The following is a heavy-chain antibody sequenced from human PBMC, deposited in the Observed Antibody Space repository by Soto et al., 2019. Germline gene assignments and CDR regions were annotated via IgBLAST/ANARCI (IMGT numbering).Heavy chain of an antibody. D-gene: IGHD3-10*01. CDR1: GGSFSGYY. CDR2: INHSGST. V-gene: IGHV4-34*01. J-gene: IGHJ4*02. CDR3: ASMMGLWFGLN. Sequence: PSETLSLTCAVYGGSFSGYYWSWIRQPPGKGLEWIGEINHSGSTNYNPSLKSRVTISVDTSKNQFSLKLSSVTAADTAVYYCASMMGLWFGLNWGQGTRVTVSS.